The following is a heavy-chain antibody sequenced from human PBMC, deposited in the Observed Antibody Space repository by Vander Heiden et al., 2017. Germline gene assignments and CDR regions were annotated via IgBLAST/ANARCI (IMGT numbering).Heavy chain of an antibody. CDR1: GLTVRDLA. D-gene: IGHD4-4*01. CDR3: GKDVTPGSLDL. J-gene: IGHJ2*01. CDR2: IDWNSATT. Sequence: EVQLVESGGGLVQPGGSLRLSCAGSGLTVRDLAMHLVRQAPGKGLEWVSGIDWNSATTGYADSVKGRFTISRDNAKNSLFLQMNSLRVEDTAFYYCGKDVTPGSLDLWGRGTLVIVSS. V-gene: IGHV3-9*01.